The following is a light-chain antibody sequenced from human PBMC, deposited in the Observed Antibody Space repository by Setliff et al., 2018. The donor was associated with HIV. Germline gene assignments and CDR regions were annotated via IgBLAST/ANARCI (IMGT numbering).Light chain of an antibody. CDR3: SSYTSSITYV. Sequence: LTQPASVSESPGQSITISCTGTSSDVGGYNYISWYQQHPGKAPKLMIYEVSNRPSGVSNRFSGSKSGNTASLTISGLQAEDEADYYCSSYTSSITYVFGTGTKVTVL. CDR1: SSDVGGYNY. V-gene: IGLV2-14*01. CDR2: EVS. J-gene: IGLJ1*01.